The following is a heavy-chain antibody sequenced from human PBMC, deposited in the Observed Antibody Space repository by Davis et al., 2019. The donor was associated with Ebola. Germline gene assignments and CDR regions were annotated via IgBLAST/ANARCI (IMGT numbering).Heavy chain of an antibody. CDR2: IYYSGST. CDR3: ARIVSGGTFDY. V-gene: IGHV4-61*08. Sequence: SETLSLTCTVSGGSVSSGGYYWNWIRQPPGKGLEWIGYIYYSGSTDYSPSLRGRVTMSLDTSNNQFSLKLTSVTAADTAVYFCARIVSGGTFDYWGQGTLITVSS. CDR1: GGSVSSGGYY. D-gene: IGHD4-23*01. J-gene: IGHJ4*02.